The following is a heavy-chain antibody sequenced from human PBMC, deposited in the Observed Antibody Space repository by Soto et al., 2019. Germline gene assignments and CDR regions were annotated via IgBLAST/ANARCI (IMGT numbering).Heavy chain of an antibody. D-gene: IGHD6-19*01. J-gene: IGHJ4*02. V-gene: IGHV3-9*01. CDR2: ISWNSGSI. CDR3: AKGSIREWLVPPFDY. Sequence: GWSLRLACAASGFTFDDYAMHWVRQAPGKGLEWVSGISWNSGSIGYADSVKGRFTISRDNAKNSLYLQMNSLRAEDTALYYCAKGSIREWLVPPFDYWGQGTLVTVSS. CDR1: GFTFDDYA.